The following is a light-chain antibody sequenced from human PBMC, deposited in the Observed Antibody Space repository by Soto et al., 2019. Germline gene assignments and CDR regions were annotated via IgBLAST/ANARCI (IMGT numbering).Light chain of an antibody. V-gene: IGLV8-61*01. CDR3: VLYMGSGISV. J-gene: IGLJ2*01. CDR2: STS. CDR1: SGSVSASYY. Sequence: QTVVTREPSFSVSPGGTVTLTCGLSSGSVSASYYPSWYQQTPGQAPRTLIYSTSTRSSGVPDRFSGSILGNTAALTITGAQADDECDYYCVLYMGSGISVFGGGTKVTVL.